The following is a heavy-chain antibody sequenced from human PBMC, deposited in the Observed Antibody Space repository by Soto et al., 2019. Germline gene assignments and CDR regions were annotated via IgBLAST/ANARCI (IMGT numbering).Heavy chain of an antibody. CDR2: ISAYNGNT. CDR3: ARVTGYSSGLGAFDI. J-gene: IGHJ3*02. D-gene: IGHD6-19*01. Sequence: ASVKVSCKASGYTFTSYGISWVRQAPGHGLEWMGWISAYNGNTNYAQKLQGRVTMTTDTSTSTVYMELRSLRSDDTAVYYCARVTGYSSGLGAFDIWGQGTMVTVSS. CDR1: GYTFTSYG. V-gene: IGHV1-18*04.